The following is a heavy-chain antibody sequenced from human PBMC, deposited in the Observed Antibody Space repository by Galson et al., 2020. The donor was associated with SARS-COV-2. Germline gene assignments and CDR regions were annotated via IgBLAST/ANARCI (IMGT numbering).Heavy chain of an antibody. CDR2: ISSSSSYI. J-gene: IGHJ6*03. CDR1: GFTFSSYS. CDR3: AGNSTEYQLLYGVYYYYYYMDV. V-gene: IGHV3-21*01. D-gene: IGHD2-2*02. Sequence: GESLKISCAASGFTFSSYSMNWVRQAPGKGLEWVSSISSSSSYIYYADSVKGRFTISRDNAKNSLYLQMNSLRAEDTAVYYCAGNSTEYQLLYGVYYYYYYMDVWGKGTTVTVSS.